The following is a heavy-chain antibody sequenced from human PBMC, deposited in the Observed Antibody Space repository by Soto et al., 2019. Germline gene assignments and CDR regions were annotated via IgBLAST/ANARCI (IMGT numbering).Heavy chain of an antibody. D-gene: IGHD6-13*01. V-gene: IGHV3-33*01. CDR1: GFPFSSCG. J-gene: IGHJ5*02. Sequence: PGGSLRLSCAASGFPFSSCGMHWVRQAPGKGLDWVGVIWYDGSNKDYAESVKGRFTISRDNAKNSLHLQMNSLRAEDTAVYYCTRDASRDSSARGWFDPWGPGTLVTVSS. CDR3: TRDASRDSSARGWFDP. CDR2: IWYDGSNK.